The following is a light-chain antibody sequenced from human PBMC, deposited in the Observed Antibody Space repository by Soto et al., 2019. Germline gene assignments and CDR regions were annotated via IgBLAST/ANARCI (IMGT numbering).Light chain of an antibody. J-gene: IGKJ4*01. Sequence: DIQMTQSPSSLSASVGDRVTITCRASQGITNYFAWYQQKPGKVPKLLIYAASTLQSGVPARFSGSGAGTDFALTISSLQPEDVATYYCQTYNSAPLTFGGGTKFEIK. CDR2: AAS. V-gene: IGKV1-27*01. CDR1: QGITNY. CDR3: QTYNSAPLT.